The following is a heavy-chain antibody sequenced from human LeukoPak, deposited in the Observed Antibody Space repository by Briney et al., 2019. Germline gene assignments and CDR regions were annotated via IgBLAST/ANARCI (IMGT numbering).Heavy chain of an antibody. V-gene: IGHV1-2*02. Sequence: ASVKVSCKASGYTFTGYYMHWVRQAPGQGLEWMGWINPNSGGTNYAQKFQGRVTMTRDTSISTAYMELSRLRSDDTAVYYCARGQQWLVFAFDIWGQGTMVTVSS. CDR2: INPNSGGT. D-gene: IGHD6-19*01. CDR1: GYTFTGYY. CDR3: ARGQQWLVFAFDI. J-gene: IGHJ3*02.